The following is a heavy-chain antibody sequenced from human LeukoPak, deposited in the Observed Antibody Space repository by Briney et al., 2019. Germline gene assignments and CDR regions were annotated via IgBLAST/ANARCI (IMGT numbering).Heavy chain of an antibody. CDR1: GDSVSSNSAA. Sequence: SQTLSLTCAISGDSVSSNSAAWNWIRQSPSRGLEWLGRTYYRSKWYNDYAVSVKSRITINPDTSKNQFSLQLNSVTAADTAVYYCARIERRYCSGGSCKRGSFDYWGQGTLVTVSS. CDR2: TYYRSKWYN. CDR3: ARIERRYCSGGSCKRGSFDY. D-gene: IGHD2-15*01. J-gene: IGHJ4*02. V-gene: IGHV6-1*01.